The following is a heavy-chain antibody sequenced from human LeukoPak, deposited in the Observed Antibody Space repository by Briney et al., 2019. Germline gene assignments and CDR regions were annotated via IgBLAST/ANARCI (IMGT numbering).Heavy chain of an antibody. D-gene: IGHD2-2*01. CDR2: IKKKTDGETT. J-gene: IGHJ3*02. CDR1: GIRFSDAW. Sequence: GGSLRLSCAASGIRFSDAWMTWVRQAPGKGLEGVGRIKKKTDGETTDYAAPVKGRFIISRDDSKNTLYLQMNSQKTPDTAEYYCTTDCHSTCYGDGAFDIWGQGTMVTVSS. V-gene: IGHV3-15*01. CDR3: TTDCHSTCYGDGAFDI.